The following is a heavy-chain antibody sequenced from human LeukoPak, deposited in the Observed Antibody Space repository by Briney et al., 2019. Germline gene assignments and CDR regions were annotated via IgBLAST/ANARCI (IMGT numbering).Heavy chain of an antibody. Sequence: GGSLRLSCAASGFTFRNYVIHWVRQAPGKGLEWVAVTSSDLNVKLYADSVKGRFTISRDNSRSTLYLQMNSLRADDTAIYYCARNQQLGGHSYYYYGMDVWGQGTTVTVSS. V-gene: IGHV3-30-3*01. CDR2: TSSDLNVK. CDR1: GFTFRNYV. CDR3: ARNQQLGGHSYYYYGMDV. J-gene: IGHJ6*02. D-gene: IGHD3-16*01.